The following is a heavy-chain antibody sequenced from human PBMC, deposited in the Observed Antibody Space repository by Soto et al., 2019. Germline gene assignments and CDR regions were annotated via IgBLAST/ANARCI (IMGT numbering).Heavy chain of an antibody. CDR2: SIPVFGTA. J-gene: IGHJ4*02. D-gene: IGHD6-13*01. V-gene: IGHV1-69*01. Sequence: QVQLVQSGAEVKKPGSSVKLSCKTSGGTFRNYSINWVRQAPGQGLEWMGGSIPVFGTANYAQTFQGRFTLTADESTSTAYMEISSLRSEDTAVYYCAIPLPKQQLVRGAFDHWGQGTLVTVAS. CDR3: AIPLPKQQLVRGAFDH. CDR1: GGTFRNYS.